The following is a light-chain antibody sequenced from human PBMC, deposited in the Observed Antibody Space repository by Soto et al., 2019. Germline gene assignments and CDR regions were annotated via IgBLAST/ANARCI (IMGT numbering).Light chain of an antibody. CDR3: AAWDDSRVV. Sequence: QSVLTQAPSASGTPGQRVTMSCSGSISNIGSHYVYWYQQFPQRAPKLLIYRDKQRPSGVPERFSGSKSGTSASLAISGLRSEDEADYFCAAWDDSRVVFGGGTKLTVL. CDR2: RDK. V-gene: IGLV1-47*01. CDR1: ISNIGSHY. J-gene: IGLJ2*01.